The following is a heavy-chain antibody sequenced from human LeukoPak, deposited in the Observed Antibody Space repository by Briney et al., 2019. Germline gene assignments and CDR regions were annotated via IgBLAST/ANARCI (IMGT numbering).Heavy chain of an antibody. CDR2: INHSGST. Sequence: SETLSLTCAVYGGSFSGYYWSWIRQPPGKGLEWIGEINHSGSTNYNPSLKSRVTISVDTSKNQFSLKLSSVTAADTAVYYCARGLTTFRTGYYYDSSGYYGYFDYWGQGTLVTVSS. D-gene: IGHD3-22*01. CDR1: GGSFSGYY. CDR3: ARGLTTFRTGYYYDSSGYYGYFDY. V-gene: IGHV4-34*01. J-gene: IGHJ4*02.